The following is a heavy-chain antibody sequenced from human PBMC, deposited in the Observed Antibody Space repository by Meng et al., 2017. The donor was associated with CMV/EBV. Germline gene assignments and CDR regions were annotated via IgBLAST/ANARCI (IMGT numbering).Heavy chain of an antibody. CDR2: IYTSGST. Sequence: QVQLQEPGPGLVKPSETLSLTCTVSGGSISSYYWSWIRQPAGKGLEWIGRIYTSGSTNYNPSLKSRVTMSVDTSKNQFSLKLSSVTAADTAVYYCAREMPIAAAGCFDYWGQGTLVTVSS. D-gene: IGHD6-13*01. V-gene: IGHV4-4*07. J-gene: IGHJ4*02. CDR3: AREMPIAAAGCFDY. CDR1: GGSISSYY.